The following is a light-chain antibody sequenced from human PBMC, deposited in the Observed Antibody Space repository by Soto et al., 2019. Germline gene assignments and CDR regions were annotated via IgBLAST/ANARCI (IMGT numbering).Light chain of an antibody. V-gene: IGKV3-15*01. CDR3: QQRSNWPSIT. CDR2: GAS. Sequence: ETVMTQSPATLSVSPGERGTLSCRASQSVTSNLAWYQQKLDQAPRLLIYGASTRATGIPARFSGGGSGTEFTLTISSLQSEDFAVYYCQQRSNWPSITFGQGTRLEI. J-gene: IGKJ5*01. CDR1: QSVTSN.